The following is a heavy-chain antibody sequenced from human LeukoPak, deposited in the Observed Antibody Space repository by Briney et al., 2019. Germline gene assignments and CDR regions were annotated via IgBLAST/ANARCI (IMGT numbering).Heavy chain of an antibody. CDR2: IYTSGST. V-gene: IGHV4-61*02. CDR1: GGSISSGSYY. D-gene: IGHD3-3*01. J-gene: IGHJ5*02. Sequence: PSQTLSLTCTVSGGSISSGSYYWSWIRQPAGKGLEWIGRIYTSGSTNYNPSLKSRVTISVDTSKNQFSLKLSSVTAADTAVYYCARAGGKRITIFGVVLGPPRTGQGFDPWGQGTLVTVSS. CDR3: ARAGGKRITIFGVVLGPPRTGQGFDP.